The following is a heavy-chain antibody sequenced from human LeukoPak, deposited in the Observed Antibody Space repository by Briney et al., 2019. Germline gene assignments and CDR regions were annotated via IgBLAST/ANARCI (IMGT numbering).Heavy chain of an antibody. V-gene: IGHV1-18*01. CDR2: ISAYNGNT. J-gene: IGHJ3*02. CDR3: ARDTIFGVVIRSSDAFDI. CDR1: GGTFSSYA. D-gene: IGHD3-3*01. Sequence: GASVTVSCKASGGTFSSYAISWVRQAPGQGLEWMGWISAYNGNTNYAQKLQGRVTMTTDSSTSTAYMELRSLRSDDTAVYYCARDTIFGVVIRSSDAFDIWGQGTMVTVSS.